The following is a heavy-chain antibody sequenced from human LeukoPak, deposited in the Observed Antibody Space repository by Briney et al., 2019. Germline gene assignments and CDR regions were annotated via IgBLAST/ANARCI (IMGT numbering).Heavy chain of an antibody. CDR3: ARILRYFDWSKSNFDY. CDR1: GGSISSSSYY. J-gene: IGHJ4*02. CDR2: IYYSGST. Sequence: PETLSLTCTVSGGSISSSSYYWGWIRQPPGKRLEWIGSIYYSGSTYYNPSLKSRVTILLDTSKNQFSLNLSFVTAADTAIYYCARILRYFDWSKSNFDYWGQGTLVTVSS. D-gene: IGHD3-9*01. V-gene: IGHV4-39*07.